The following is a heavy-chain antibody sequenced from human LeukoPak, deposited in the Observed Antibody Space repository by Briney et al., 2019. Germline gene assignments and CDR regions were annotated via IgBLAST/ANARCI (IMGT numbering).Heavy chain of an antibody. Sequence: GESLKISCKGSGYSFTSYWIGWVRQMPGKGLERMGIIYPGDSDTRYSPSFQGQVTISADKSITTAYLQWSGLKASDTAMYYCARHACQARFCQVDVWGQGTTVTVSS. CDR2: IYPGDSDT. D-gene: IGHD3-3*01. CDR1: GYSFTSYW. CDR3: ARHACQARFCQVDV. V-gene: IGHV5-51*01. J-gene: IGHJ6*02.